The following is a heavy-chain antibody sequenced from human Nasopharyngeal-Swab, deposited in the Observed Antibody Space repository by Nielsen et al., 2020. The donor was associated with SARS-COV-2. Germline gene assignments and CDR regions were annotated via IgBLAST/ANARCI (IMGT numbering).Heavy chain of an antibody. Sequence: ASVKVSCKVSGYTLTELSMHWVRQAPGKGLEWMGGFDPEDGETIYAQKFQGRVTITRDTSASTAYMELSSLRSEDTAVYYCARGGLSGSYLPTTYNWFDPWGQGTLVTVSS. D-gene: IGHD1-26*01. V-gene: IGHV1-24*01. CDR1: GYTLTELS. J-gene: IGHJ5*02. CDR2: FDPEDGET. CDR3: ARGGLSGSYLPTTYNWFDP.